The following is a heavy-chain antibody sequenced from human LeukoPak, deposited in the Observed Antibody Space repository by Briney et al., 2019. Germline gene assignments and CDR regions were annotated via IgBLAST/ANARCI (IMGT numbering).Heavy chain of an antibody. V-gene: IGHV4-39*07. J-gene: IGHJ5*02. Sequence: PSETLSLTCTVSGGSISSSRYYWGWIRQPPGKGLEWIGSIYNSEHTYYNPSLKSRVTISLDTSKKNFSLKETSVTAADTAVYYCARDKANVRGQGWFDPWGQGTLVTVYS. D-gene: IGHD3-10*01. CDR3: ARDKANVRGQGWFDP. CDR1: GGSISSSRYY. CDR2: IYNSEHT.